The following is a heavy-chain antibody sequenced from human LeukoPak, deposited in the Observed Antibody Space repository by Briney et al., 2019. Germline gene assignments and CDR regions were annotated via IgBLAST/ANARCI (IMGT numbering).Heavy chain of an antibody. V-gene: IGHV3-30*04. CDR3: ASRDSSGYYSFDY. J-gene: IGHJ4*02. Sequence: GGSLRLSCAASGFTFSSYAMHWVRQAPGKGLEWVAVISYDGSNKYYADSVKGRFTISRDNSKNTLYLQMNSLRAEDTAVYYCASRDSSGYYSFDYWGQGPLVTVSS. CDR2: ISYDGSNK. D-gene: IGHD3-22*01. CDR1: GFTFSSYA.